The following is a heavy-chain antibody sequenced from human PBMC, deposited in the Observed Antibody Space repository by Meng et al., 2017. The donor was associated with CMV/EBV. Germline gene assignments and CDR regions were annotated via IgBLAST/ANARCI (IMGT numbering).Heavy chain of an antibody. D-gene: IGHD1-26*01. CDR2: INPNSGGT. V-gene: IGHV1-2*02. CDR1: GYTFTGYY. CDR3: ARAYVSQWVYYYYGMDV. Sequence: ASVKVSCKASGYTFTGYYMHWVRQAPGQGLEWMGWINPNSGGTNYAQKFQGRVTMTRDMSISTAYMELSRLRSDDTAVYYCARAYVSQWVYYYYGMDVWGQGTTVTVSS. J-gene: IGHJ6*02.